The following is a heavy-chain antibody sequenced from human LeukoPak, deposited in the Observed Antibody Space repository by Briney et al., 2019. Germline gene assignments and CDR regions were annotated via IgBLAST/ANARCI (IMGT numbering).Heavy chain of an antibody. CDR1: GGSFSGYY. J-gene: IGHJ4*02. Sequence: SETLSLTCAVYGGSFSGYYWSWIRQPPGKGLEWIGEINHSGSTNYNPSLKSRVTMSVDTSKNQFSLKLSSVTAADTAVYYCASAETMVRGVSGYWGQGTLVTVSS. D-gene: IGHD3-10*01. CDR3: ASAETMVRGVSGY. CDR2: INHSGST. V-gene: IGHV4-34*01.